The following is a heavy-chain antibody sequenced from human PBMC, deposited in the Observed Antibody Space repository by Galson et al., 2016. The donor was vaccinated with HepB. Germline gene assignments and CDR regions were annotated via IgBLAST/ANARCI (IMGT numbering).Heavy chain of an antibody. CDR2: IYWDDDK. CDR1: GFSLSTTGVA. V-gene: IGHV2-5*02. J-gene: IGHJ3*01. Sequence: PALVKPTQTLTLTCTFSGFSLSTTGVAVGWFRQPPGEALEWFALIYWDDDKRYRPSLKNRITMTRDTSKNQVVLTMTDMDPTDTATYHCAPYRSGWFSVGPDAFDDWGRGTRVTVSS. CDR3: APYRSGWFSVGPDAFDD. D-gene: IGHD6-25*01.